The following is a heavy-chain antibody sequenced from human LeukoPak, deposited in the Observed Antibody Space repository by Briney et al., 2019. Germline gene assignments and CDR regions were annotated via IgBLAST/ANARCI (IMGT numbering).Heavy chain of an antibody. Sequence: PGGSLRLSCVASGFAFRNYWMYWVRQGPGKGLVWLSRINPDGSTTTYADSVKGRSTISRDNANRMLSLHINSLRVEDTAVYYCARDFRQWLAIYYYYYMDVWGKGTTVTVSS. CDR2: INPDGSTT. D-gene: IGHD6-19*01. J-gene: IGHJ6*03. CDR3: ARDFRQWLAIYYYYYMDV. CDR1: GFAFRNYW. V-gene: IGHV3-74*01.